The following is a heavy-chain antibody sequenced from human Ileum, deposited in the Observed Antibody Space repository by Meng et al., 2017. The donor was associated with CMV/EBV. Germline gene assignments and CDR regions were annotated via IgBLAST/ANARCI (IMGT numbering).Heavy chain of an antibody. CDR2: IKCDGSEK. V-gene: IGHV3-52*01. Sequence: TFSSSWMHWVCQAPEKGLEWVADIKCDGSEKYYVDSVTGRLTISRDNAKNSLYLQVNSLRAEDMTVYYCGRGRLRSCGPGVMGWFDPWGQGTLVTVSS. CDR3: GRGRLRSCGPGVMGWFDP. J-gene: IGHJ5*02. CDR1: TFSSSW. D-gene: IGHD3-16*01.